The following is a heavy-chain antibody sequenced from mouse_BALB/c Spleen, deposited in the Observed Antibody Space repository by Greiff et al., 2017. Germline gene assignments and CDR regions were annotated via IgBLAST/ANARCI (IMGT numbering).Heavy chain of an antibody. J-gene: IGHJ4*01. V-gene: IGHV5-9-4*01. Sequence: EVMLVESGGGLVKPGGSLKLSCAASGFTFSSYAMSWVRQSPEKRLEWVAEISSGGSYTYYPDTVTGRFTISRDNAKNTLYLEMSSLRSEDTAMYYCAREAYYYRGPMDYWGQGTSVTVSS. CDR2: ISSGGSYT. CDR3: AREAYYYRGPMDY. D-gene: IGHD2-12*01. CDR1: GFTFSSYA.